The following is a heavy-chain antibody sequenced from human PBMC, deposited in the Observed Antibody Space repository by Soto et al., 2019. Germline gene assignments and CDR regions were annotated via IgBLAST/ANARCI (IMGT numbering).Heavy chain of an antibody. CDR2: IIPIFGTA. D-gene: IGHD6-19*01. J-gene: IGHJ5*02. CDR1: GGTFSSYA. V-gene: IGHV1-69*12. Sequence: QVQLVQSGAEVKKPGSSVKVSCKASGGTFSSYAISWVRQAPGQGLEWMGGIIPIFGTANYAQKFQGRVTITAEESTSTAHMELTRPRSADTAGDYCARGSGYSSDWDWFDPWGQGTLVTVSS. CDR3: ARGSGYSSDWDWFDP.